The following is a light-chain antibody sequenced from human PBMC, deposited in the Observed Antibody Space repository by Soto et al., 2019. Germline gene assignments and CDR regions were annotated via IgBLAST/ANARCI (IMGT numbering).Light chain of an antibody. V-gene: IGKV3-15*01. Sequence: EVVMTQSPATLSVSPGERATLSCRASQSVSNNLAWYQQKPGQAHRLLMYGASTRATGIPARFSGSGSGTEFTLTISSLQSADFAVYFCQQYNNWARTFGQGTKVDIK. J-gene: IGKJ1*01. CDR2: GAS. CDR1: QSVSNN. CDR3: QQYNNWART.